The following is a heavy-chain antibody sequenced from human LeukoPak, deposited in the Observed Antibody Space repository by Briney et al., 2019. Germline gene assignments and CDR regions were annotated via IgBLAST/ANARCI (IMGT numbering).Heavy chain of an antibody. CDR1: GGSFSGYY. CDR3: ARGVEGYCSSTSCYPYYYYYYYMDV. D-gene: IGHD2-2*01. V-gene: IGHV4-34*01. CDR2: INHSGST. Sequence: SETLSLTCAVYGGSFSGYYWSWIRQPPGKGLEWIGEINHSGSTNYNPSLKSLLTISVDTSKHQFSLKLSSVTAADTAVYYCARGVEGYCSSTSCYPYYYYYYYMDVWGKGTTVTVSS. J-gene: IGHJ6*03.